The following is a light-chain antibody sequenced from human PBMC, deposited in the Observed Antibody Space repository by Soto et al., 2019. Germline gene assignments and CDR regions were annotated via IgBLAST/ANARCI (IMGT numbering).Light chain of an antibody. CDR2: SAS. V-gene: IGKV3-15*01. CDR3: LQYNNWPRT. J-gene: IGKJ1*01. CDR1: QSVSSN. Sequence: EIVMTQSPATLSVSPGERATLSCRASQSVSSNLAWYQQKPGQAPRRLIYSASTRAPGIPARFSGSGSGTEFTLTISGLQSEDFAVYYCLQYNNWPRTFGQGTKVDI.